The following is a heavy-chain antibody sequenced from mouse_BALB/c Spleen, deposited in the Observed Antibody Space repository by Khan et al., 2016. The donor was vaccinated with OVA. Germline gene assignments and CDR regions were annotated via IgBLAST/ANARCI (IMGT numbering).Heavy chain of an antibody. V-gene: IGHV1-20*02. CDR2: IIPHIGET. D-gene: IGHD1-1*01. CDR1: GYSFTGYF. J-gene: IGHJ2*01. CDR3: ARKNGSDFDY. Sequence: VQLKESGPELVKPGASVKISCKASGYSFTGYFMNWVMQSLGKSLEWIGRIIPHIGETLYNQKFKGKATLTVDESSRTVLMELRSQESEDSAVDYCARKNGSDFDYWGQGTTLTVSS.